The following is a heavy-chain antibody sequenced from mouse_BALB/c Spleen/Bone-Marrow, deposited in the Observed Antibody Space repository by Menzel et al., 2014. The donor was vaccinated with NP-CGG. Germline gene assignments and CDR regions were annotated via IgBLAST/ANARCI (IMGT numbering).Heavy chain of an antibody. CDR2: ISCGGSYT. Sequence: EVMLVESGGGLVKPGGSLKLSRAASGFTFSSYTMSWVRQTPEKRLEWVATISCGGSYTYYPDSVKGRFTISRDNAKNTLYLQMSSLKSEDTAMYYCTRDPFYYGSSYAMDYWGQGTSVTVSS. V-gene: IGHV5-6-4*01. CDR1: GFTFSSYT. D-gene: IGHD1-1*01. CDR3: TRDPFYYGSSYAMDY. J-gene: IGHJ4*01.